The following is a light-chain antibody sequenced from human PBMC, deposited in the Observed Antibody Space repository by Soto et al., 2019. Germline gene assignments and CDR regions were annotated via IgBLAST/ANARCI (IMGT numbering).Light chain of an antibody. CDR3: QQSYSTLGIT. J-gene: IGKJ5*01. CDR2: AAS. V-gene: IGKV1-39*01. CDR1: QSISSY. Sequence: DIQMTQSPSSLSASVGDRVTITCRASQSISSYLNWYQQKPGKASKLLIYAASSLQSGVPSRFSGSGSGTDFTLTISSLQPEDFATYYCQQSYSTLGITFGQGTRLVIK.